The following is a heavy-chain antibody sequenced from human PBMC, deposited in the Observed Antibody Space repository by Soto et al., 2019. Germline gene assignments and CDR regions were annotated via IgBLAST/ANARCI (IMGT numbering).Heavy chain of an antibody. CDR3: ASPTKPLYYYYGMDV. Sequence: QVQLVQSGAEVKKPGSSVKVSCKASGGTFSSYAISWVRQAPGQGLEWRGGIIPIFGTANYAQRVQGSVTITADESTSTAYMALSSLRSEDTAVYYCASPTKPLYYYYGMDVWGQGTTVTVSS. V-gene: IGHV1-69*12. CDR1: GGTFSSYA. D-gene: IGHD1-1*01. CDR2: IIPIFGTA. J-gene: IGHJ6*02.